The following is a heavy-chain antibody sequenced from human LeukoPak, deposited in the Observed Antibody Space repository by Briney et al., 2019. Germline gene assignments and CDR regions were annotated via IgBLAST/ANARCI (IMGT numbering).Heavy chain of an antibody. J-gene: IGHJ1*01. CDR1: GFTFSSYW. D-gene: IGHD3-3*01. CDR2: IKQDGSEK. V-gene: IGHV3-7*01. CDR3: ARTYWSGYYAGYFQH. Sequence: GGSLRLSCAASGFTFSSYWMSRVRQAPGKGLEWVANIKQDGSEKYYVDSVKGRFTISRDNAKNSLYLQMNSLRAEDTAVYYCARTYWSGYYAGYFQHWGQGTLVTVSS.